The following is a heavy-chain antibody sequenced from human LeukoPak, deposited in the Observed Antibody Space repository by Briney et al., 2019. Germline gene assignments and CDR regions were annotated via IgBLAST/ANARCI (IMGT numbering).Heavy chain of an antibody. CDR3: ARDTGKSGYPDY. V-gene: IGHV4-4*07. D-gene: IGHD3-3*01. CDR2: IYSSGII. J-gene: IGHJ4*02. CDR1: GGSISSYY. Sequence: SEALSLTCTVSGGSISSYYWSWIRQPAGKAPEWIGRIYSSGIINYNPSLKSRVTMSLDNSKNQLSLKLSYVTAADTAVYYCARDTGKSGYPDYWGQGTLVTVSS.